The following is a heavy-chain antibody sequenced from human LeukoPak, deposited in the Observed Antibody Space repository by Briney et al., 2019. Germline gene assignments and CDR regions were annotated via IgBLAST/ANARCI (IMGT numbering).Heavy chain of an antibody. V-gene: IGHV3-9*01. Sequence: PGGSLRLPCAASGFTFDDYAMHWVRQAPGKGLEWVSGISWNSGSIGYADSVKGRFTISRDSAKNSLYLQMNSLRAEDTALYYCAKDLFGPRGYWGQGTLVTVSS. CDR1: GFTFDDYA. D-gene: IGHD3-10*02. CDR2: ISWNSGSI. CDR3: AKDLFGPRGY. J-gene: IGHJ4*02.